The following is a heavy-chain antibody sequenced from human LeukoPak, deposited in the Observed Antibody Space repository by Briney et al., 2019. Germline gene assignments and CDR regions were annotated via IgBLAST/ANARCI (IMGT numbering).Heavy chain of an antibody. V-gene: IGHV1-18*01. CDR2: ISAYNGNT. CDR1: GYTFTSYG. Sequence: ASVKVSCKASGYTFTSYGISWVRQAPGQGLEWMGWISAYNGNTNYAQKLQGRVTMTTDTSTSTAYMELRSLRSDDTAVYYCARRARARPAIVGATGGFDYWGQGTLVTVSS. CDR3: ARRARARPAIVGATGGFDY. D-gene: IGHD1-26*01. J-gene: IGHJ4*02.